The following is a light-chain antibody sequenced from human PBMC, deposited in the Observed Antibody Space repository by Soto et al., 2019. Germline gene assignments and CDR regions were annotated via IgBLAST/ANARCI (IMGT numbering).Light chain of an antibody. CDR3: QQYHTWPA. V-gene: IGKV3-15*01. CDR2: GAA. Sequence: EIVMTQSPATLSVSPGERVTLSCRASQSVFSSLAWYQQKRGQAPRLLIYGAATRATGIPARFSGSGSGTDLTLTISSLQSEDFAVYFWQQYHTWPAFGRGTRVEIK. J-gene: IGKJ4*02. CDR1: QSVFSS.